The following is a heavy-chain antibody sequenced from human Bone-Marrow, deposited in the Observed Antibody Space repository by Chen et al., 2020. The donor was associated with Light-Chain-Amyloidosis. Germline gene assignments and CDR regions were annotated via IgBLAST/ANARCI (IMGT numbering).Heavy chain of an antibody. CDR1: GFTFRSHG. V-gene: IGHV3-33*01. CDR3: ARWADEKKMDV. Sequence: QVQLVESGGGVVQPGRYLRLSCAASGFTFRSHGLHWFRQAPGKGLGWVAVIWYDGSNQYYADSVKGRFTISRDNSMNTLYLQMNSLRVEDTAVYYCARWADEKKMDVWGQGTTVTVSS. CDR2: IWYDGSNQ. J-gene: IGHJ6*02.